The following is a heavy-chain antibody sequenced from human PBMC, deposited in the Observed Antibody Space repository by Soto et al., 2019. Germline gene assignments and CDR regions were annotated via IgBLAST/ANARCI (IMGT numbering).Heavy chain of an antibody. J-gene: IGHJ6*02. V-gene: IGHV3-23*01. Sequence: PGGSLRLSCAASGFTFSTYAVNWVRQAPGKGLEWVSGISGSGDSTYYADSVKGRFTVSRDNSKNTLYLQMNSLRAEDTAVYYCGGYSYGPETSIGYYYYGMDVWGQGTTVTVSS. CDR1: GFTFSTYA. CDR3: GGYSYGPETSIGYYYYGMDV. CDR2: ISGSGDST. D-gene: IGHD5-18*01.